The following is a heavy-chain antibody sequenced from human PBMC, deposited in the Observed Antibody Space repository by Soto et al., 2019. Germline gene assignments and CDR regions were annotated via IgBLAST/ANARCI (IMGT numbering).Heavy chain of an antibody. CDR3: ARDSSTTNPV. CDR2: MNPNSGNT. D-gene: IGHD2-2*01. V-gene: IGHV1-8*01. Sequence: QVQLVQSGAEVRRPGTSVMVSCKTSGYTFTDYDINWVRQATGQGLEWMGWMNPNSGNTGYGQKFQGNVSMTRNTATSTAYMELSSLRSDDTAIYYCARDSSTTNPVWGQGTMVTVSS. J-gene: IGHJ3*01. CDR1: GYTFTDYD.